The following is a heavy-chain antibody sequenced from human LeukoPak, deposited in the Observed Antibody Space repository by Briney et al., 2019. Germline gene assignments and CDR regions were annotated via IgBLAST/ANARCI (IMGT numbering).Heavy chain of an antibody. CDR3: ARVASPNDYFDY. CDR2: IYHSGST. CDR1: GYSISSGYY. J-gene: IGHJ4*02. Sequence: SETLSLTCTVSGYSISSGYYWGWIRQPPGKGLEWIGSIYHSGSTYYNPSLKSRVTISVDTSKNQFSLKLSSVTAADTAVYYCARVASPNDYFDYWGQGTLVTVSS. V-gene: IGHV4-38-2*02. D-gene: IGHD1-1*01.